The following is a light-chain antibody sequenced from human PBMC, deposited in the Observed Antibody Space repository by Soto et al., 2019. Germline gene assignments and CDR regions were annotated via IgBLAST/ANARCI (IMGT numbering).Light chain of an antibody. CDR3: QRYGTAPLT. CDR2: DAN. J-gene: IGKJ4*01. CDR1: QTIDSTY. Sequence: EIVLTQSPATLSLAPGERATLSCGASQTIDSTYLAWYQQKPGLAPRLLIYDANSRATGIPDRFGASGSGTHFTLTISRLGPEDFGVYYCQRYGTAPLTFGGGTKVQI. V-gene: IGKV3D-20*01.